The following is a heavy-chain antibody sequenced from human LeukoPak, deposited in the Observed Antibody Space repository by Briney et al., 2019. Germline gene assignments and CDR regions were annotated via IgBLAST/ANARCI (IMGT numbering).Heavy chain of an antibody. V-gene: IGHV3-7*01. CDR2: IKQDGSEK. Sequence: AGGSLRLSCAASGFTFSSYWMSWVRQAPGKGLEWVANIKQDGSEKYYVDSVKGRFTISRDNAKNSLYLQMNSLRAEDTAVYYCASLYSGSYLTGIDYWGQGTLVTVSS. J-gene: IGHJ4*02. D-gene: IGHD1-26*01. CDR1: GFTFSSYW. CDR3: ASLYSGSYLTGIDY.